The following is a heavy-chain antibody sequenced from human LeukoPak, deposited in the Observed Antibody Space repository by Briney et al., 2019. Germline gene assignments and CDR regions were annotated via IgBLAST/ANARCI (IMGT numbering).Heavy chain of an antibody. V-gene: IGHV3-66*01. CDR3: ASGDYDILTCDY. CDR1: GFTVSSDY. D-gene: IGHD3-9*01. J-gene: IGHJ4*02. CDR2: IYSGGIT. Sequence: PGGSLRLSCAASGFTVSSDYMSWVRQAPGKGLEWVSVIYSGGITYYADSVKGRFTISRDNSKNTVYLQMNSLRAEDTAVYYCASGDYDILTCDYWGQGSLVTVSS.